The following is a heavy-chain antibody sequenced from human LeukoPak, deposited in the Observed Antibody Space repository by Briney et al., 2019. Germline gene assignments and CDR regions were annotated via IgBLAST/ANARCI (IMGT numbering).Heavy chain of an antibody. V-gene: IGHV3-33*06. D-gene: IGHD3-22*01. CDR3: AKSQEDDSSGYYYSNFDS. J-gene: IGHJ4*02. Sequence: GGSLRLSCAASGFTFSSYGMHWVRQAPGKGLEWVAVIWYDGSNKYYADSVKGRFTISRDNSKNTLYLQMNSLRAEDTALYYCAKSQEDDSSGYYYSNFDSWGQGTLVTLSS. CDR1: GFTFSSYG. CDR2: IWYDGSNK.